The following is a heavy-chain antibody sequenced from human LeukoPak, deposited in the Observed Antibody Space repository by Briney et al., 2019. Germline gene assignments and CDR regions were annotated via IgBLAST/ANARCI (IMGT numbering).Heavy chain of an antibody. J-gene: IGHJ4*02. V-gene: IGHV3-30*01. D-gene: IGHD2-8*01. Sequence: PGGSLRLSCAASGFTFSSYAMHWVRQAPGKGLEWVAVISYDGSNKYYADSVKGRFAISRDSSKNTLYLQMNSLRAEDTAVYYCARDGLMVYGFFDYWGQGTLVTVSS. CDR3: ARDGLMVYGFFDY. CDR1: GFTFSSYA. CDR2: ISYDGSNK.